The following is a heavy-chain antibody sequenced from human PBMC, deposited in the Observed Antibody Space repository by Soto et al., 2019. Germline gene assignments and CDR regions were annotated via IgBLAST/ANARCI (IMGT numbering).Heavy chain of an antibody. CDR2: ISNDGSST. J-gene: IGHJ4*02. CDR3: AKDRCSGGRCQTFDY. D-gene: IGHD2-15*01. V-gene: IGHV3-74*01. CDR1: GFPFGDNW. Sequence: PGGSLRLSCAASGFPFGDNWMHWVRQAPGKGPVWVSRISNDGSSTTYADSVRGRFTVSRDNAKNTLYLQMNSLRAEDTAVYYCAKDRCSGGRCQTFDYWGQGTLVTVSS.